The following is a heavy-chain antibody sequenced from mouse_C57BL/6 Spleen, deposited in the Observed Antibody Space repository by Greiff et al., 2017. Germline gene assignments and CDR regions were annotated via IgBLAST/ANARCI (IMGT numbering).Heavy chain of an antibody. D-gene: IGHD1-1*01. Sequence: QVQLKQSGAELVRPGASVKLSCKASGYTFTDYYINWVKQRPGQGLEWIVRIYPGSGNTYYNEKFKGKATLTAEQSSSTAYMQLSSLTSEDSAVYFCAIYWITTVVATDWYFDVWGTGTTVTVSS. V-gene: IGHV1-76*01. CDR1: GYTFTDYY. CDR3: AIYWITTVVATDWYFDV. J-gene: IGHJ1*03. CDR2: IYPGSGNT.